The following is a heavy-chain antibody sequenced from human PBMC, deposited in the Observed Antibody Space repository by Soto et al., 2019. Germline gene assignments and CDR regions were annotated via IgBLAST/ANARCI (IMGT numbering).Heavy chain of an antibody. V-gene: IGHV3-53*04. CDR2: LHSGGDT. J-gene: IGHJ6*02. D-gene: IGHD3-3*01. CDR3: ARDGPYYDASRMDV. CDR1: GIPVSSNY. Sequence: EVQLVESGGGLVQPGGSLRLSCAASGIPVSSNYMTWVRQAPGKGLEWVSVLHSGGDTYYANSVKGRFTISRHDSTSTLFLQRNSLTAEDTAVYYCARDGPYYDASRMDVWGQGTTVTVSS.